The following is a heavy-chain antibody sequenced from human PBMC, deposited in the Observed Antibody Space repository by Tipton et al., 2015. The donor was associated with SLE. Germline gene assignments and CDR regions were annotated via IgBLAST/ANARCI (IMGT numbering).Heavy chain of an antibody. J-gene: IGHJ6*02. D-gene: IGHD3-10*01. CDR3: ARWPWGGGGEGYISPFYYYYGMDV. CDR2: INHSGST. V-gene: IGHV4-34*01. CDR1: GGSFSGYY. Sequence: TLSLTCAVYGGSFSGYYWSWIRQPPGKGLEWIGEINHSGSTNYNPSLKSRVTISVDTSKNQFSLKLSSVTAADTAVYYCARWPWGGGGEGYISPFYYYYGMDVWGQGTTVTVSS.